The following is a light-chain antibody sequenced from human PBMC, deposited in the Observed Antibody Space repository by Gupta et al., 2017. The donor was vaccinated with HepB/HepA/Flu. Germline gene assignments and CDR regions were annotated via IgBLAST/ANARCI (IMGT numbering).Light chain of an antibody. CDR3: QSYDSSLNGLV. CDR1: RSNIGAGYD. Sequence: QSVLTQPPSVSGAPGQRVTISCTGSRSNIGAGYDVHWYQQLPGTAPKLVSYGNNNRPSGVPDRFSGSESGASASLAITGLLADDEADYYCQSYDSSLNGLVFGGGTKLTVL. CDR2: GNN. J-gene: IGLJ2*01. V-gene: IGLV1-40*01.